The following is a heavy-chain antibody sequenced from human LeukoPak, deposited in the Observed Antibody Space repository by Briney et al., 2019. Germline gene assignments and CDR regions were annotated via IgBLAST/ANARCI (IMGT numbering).Heavy chain of an antibody. CDR1: GFTFSSYS. CDR3: AAHKWRTATTAVDY. Sequence: GGSLRLSCAASGFTFSSYSMNGVRQAPGKGLEWVSSISSSSSYIYYADSVKGRFTISRDNAKNSLYLQMNSLRAEDTALYFCAAHKWRTATTAVDYWGQGTLVTVSS. V-gene: IGHV3-21*04. D-gene: IGHD4-17*01. CDR2: ISSSSSYI. J-gene: IGHJ4*02.